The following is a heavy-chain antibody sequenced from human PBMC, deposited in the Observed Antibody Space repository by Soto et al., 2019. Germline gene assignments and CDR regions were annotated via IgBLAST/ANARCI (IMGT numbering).Heavy chain of an antibody. CDR1: GGSISSSNY. V-gene: IGHV4-4*02. D-gene: IGHD1-1*01. J-gene: IGHJ4*02. CDR2: IYQRGNT. CDR3: TTQNPRYKLFDY. Sequence: SETLCLSSAVYGGSISSSNYWSGARQPPGKGLEWIGEIYQRGNTNYNPSLKSRVILSIDKSKNQFSLSLSSVTAADTAVYYLTTQNPRYKLFDYWSQ.